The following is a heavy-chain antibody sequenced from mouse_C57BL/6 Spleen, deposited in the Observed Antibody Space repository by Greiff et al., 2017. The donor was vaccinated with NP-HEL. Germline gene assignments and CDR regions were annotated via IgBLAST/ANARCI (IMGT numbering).Heavy chain of an antibody. CDR3: ARDSYEAMDY. Sequence: DVHLVESGGGLVKPGGSLKLSCAASGFTFSDYGMHWVRQAPEKGLEWVAYISSGSSTIYYADTVKGRFTISRDNAKNTLFLQMTSLRSEDTAMYYCARDSYEAMDYWGQGTSVTVSS. CDR1: GFTFSDYG. V-gene: IGHV5-17*01. CDR2: ISSGSSTI. J-gene: IGHJ4*01. D-gene: IGHD3-3*01.